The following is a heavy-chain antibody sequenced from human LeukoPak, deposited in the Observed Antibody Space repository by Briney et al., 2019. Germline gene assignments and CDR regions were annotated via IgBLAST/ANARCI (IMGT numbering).Heavy chain of an antibody. Sequence: GASVKVSCKASEYTFSVYHIHWVRQAPGQGLEWMAWINPDSGDTNYAQKFQGRVTMTRDTSVSTVYMELSRLRSDDTAVYYCARQWLGSQCFDPWGQGTLVTVSS. CDR3: ARQWLGSQCFDP. CDR2: INPDSGDT. V-gene: IGHV1-2*02. J-gene: IGHJ5*02. CDR1: EYTFSVYH. D-gene: IGHD6-19*01.